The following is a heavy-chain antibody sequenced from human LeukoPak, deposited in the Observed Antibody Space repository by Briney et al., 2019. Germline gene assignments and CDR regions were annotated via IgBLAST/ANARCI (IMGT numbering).Heavy chain of an antibody. D-gene: IGHD6-19*01. J-gene: IGHJ4*02. V-gene: IGHV3-53*01. CDR2: IYSGGYT. CDR1: GFTVSSNY. Sequence: GGSLRLSCAASGFTVSSNYMSWVRQAPGKGLEWVSVIYSGGYTYYADSVKGRFSISRDNSKNTLYLQMNSLRVEDTAVYYCARSSSGWSFLFDYWGQGTLVTVSS. CDR3: ARSSSGWSFLFDY.